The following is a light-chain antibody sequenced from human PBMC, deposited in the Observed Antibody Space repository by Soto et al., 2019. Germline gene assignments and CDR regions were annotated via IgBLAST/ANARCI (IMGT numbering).Light chain of an antibody. CDR1: SSDIGAYNY. Sequence: QSVLTQPASVSRSPGQSITISCTGSSSDIGAYNYVSWFQQYPGKAPKLIISEVSNRPSGVSNRFSGSKSGTAASLTISGLQTEDEADYFCFSFTTDWTHVFGTGTKLTVL. CDR3: FSFTTDWTHV. J-gene: IGLJ1*01. CDR2: EVS. V-gene: IGLV2-14*01.